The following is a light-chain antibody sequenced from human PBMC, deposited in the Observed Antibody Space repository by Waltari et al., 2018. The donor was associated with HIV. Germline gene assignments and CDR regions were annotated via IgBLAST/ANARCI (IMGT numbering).Light chain of an antibody. Sequence: QSELTQPPSASGTPGQRVTISCSGSNSSIGTNTVNWYQHLPGTAPQLLIFNTNLRPAGVPYGFSGSKSGTSASLAISGLQSEDEADYFCAVWDDSLNGLWVFGGGTKVTVL. CDR1: NSSIGTNT. J-gene: IGLJ3*02. CDR2: NTN. CDR3: AVWDDSLNGLWV. V-gene: IGLV1-44*01.